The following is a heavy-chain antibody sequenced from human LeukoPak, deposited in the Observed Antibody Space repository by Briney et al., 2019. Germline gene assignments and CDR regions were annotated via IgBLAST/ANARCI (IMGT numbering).Heavy chain of an antibody. D-gene: IGHD5-12*01. CDR1: GYSISSANY. CDR3: ARLITSGYYYFDY. CDR2: LYHSGAT. V-gene: IGHV4-38-2*02. Sequence: SETLSLTCKVSGYSISSANYWGWIRKPPGKGLEWIASLYHSGATYYNPSLRSRVTVSVDTSKSQFSLQLSSVTAADTAMYYCARLITSGYYYFDYWGQGTLVTVSS. J-gene: IGHJ4*02.